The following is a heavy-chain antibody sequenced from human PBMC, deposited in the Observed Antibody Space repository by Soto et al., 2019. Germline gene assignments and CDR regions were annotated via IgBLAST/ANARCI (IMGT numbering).Heavy chain of an antibody. CDR3: ARDLTQSWYSSLAFDI. CDR1: GGTFSSYA. V-gene: IGHV1-69*01. Sequence: HVQLVQSGAEVKKPGSSVKVSCTASGGTFSSYAISWVRQAPGQGLEWLGGIIPIFGTANYAQKFQGRVTITADESTSTAYMELSSLRSQDTAVYYCARDLTQSWYSSLAFDIWGQGTMVTVSS. J-gene: IGHJ3*02. CDR2: IIPIFGTA. D-gene: IGHD6-13*01.